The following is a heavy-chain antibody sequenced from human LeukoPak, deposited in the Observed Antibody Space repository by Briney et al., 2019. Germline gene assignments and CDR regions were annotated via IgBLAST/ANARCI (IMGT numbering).Heavy chain of an antibody. V-gene: IGHV3-7*01. CDR3: ARPRYPALYCSGGSCYSFDY. J-gene: IGHJ4*02. D-gene: IGHD2-15*01. CDR1: EFIFSSYW. Sequence: PGGSLRLSCAASEFIFSSYWMTWVRQAPGKGLEWVANIKRDGSVKNYLDSVKGRFTISRDNAKNSLYLQMNSLRAEDTAVYYCARPRYPALYCSGGSCYSFDYWGQGTLVTVSS. CDR2: IKRDGSVK.